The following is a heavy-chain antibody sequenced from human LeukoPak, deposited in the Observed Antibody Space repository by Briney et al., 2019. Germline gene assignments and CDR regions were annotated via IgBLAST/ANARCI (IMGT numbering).Heavy chain of an antibody. CDR2: IYHRGST. V-gene: IGHV4-38-2*02. J-gene: IGHJ4*02. CDR3: ATKTSYYASGSYYY. Sequence: SETLSLTCTVSGYSISSGYYWGWIRQPPGKGLEWIGSIYHRGSTYYNPSLKSRVTISVDTSKNQFSLKLSSVTAADTAVYYCATKTSYYASGSYYYWGQGTLVTVSS. D-gene: IGHD3-10*01. CDR1: GYSISSGYY.